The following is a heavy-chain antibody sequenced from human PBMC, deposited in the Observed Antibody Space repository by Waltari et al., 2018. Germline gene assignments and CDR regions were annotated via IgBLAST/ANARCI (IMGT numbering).Heavy chain of an antibody. D-gene: IGHD3-10*01. J-gene: IGHJ4*02. CDR3: TRGFASGIHYY. CDR2: ISKTITTI. CDR1: GFTFSSYS. V-gene: IGHV3-48*02. Sequence: EVQLLASGGGLVQPGGSLILSCAASGFTFSSYSITWVRQAPGKGLECVSYISKTITTIHYADSVKGRFTISRDNAKNSVYLQMNSLRDEDTAMYYCTRGFASGIHYYWGQGTLVTVSS.